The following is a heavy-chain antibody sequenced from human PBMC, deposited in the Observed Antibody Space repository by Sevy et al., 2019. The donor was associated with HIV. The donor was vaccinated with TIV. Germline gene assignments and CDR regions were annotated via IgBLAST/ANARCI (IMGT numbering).Heavy chain of an antibody. D-gene: IGHD5-12*01. CDR1: GFIFSSYD. J-gene: IGHJ4*02. Sequence: GGSLRLSCAASGFIFSSYDMNWVRQAPGKGLQWVSSISLSNTSMYYVDSVKGRFSISRDNARNSLSLQMNSLRAEDTAVYYCARSGYNYRVIDYWGQGTLVTVSS. CDR2: ISLSNTSM. CDR3: ARSGYNYRVIDY. V-gene: IGHV3-21*01.